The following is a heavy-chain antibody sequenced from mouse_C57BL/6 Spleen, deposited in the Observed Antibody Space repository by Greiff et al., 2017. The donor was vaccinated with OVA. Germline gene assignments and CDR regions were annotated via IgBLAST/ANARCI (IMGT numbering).Heavy chain of an antibody. D-gene: IGHD1-1*01. CDR1: GYTFTSYD. CDR2: IYPRDGST. J-gene: IGHJ3*01. Sequence: QVQLQQSGPELVKPGASVKLSCKASGYTFTSYDINWVKQRPGRGLEWIGWIYPRDGSTKYNETFKGKATLTVDTSSSTAYLELHSLTSEDAAVYFCAIGEDYYGFAYWGQGTLVTVSA. CDR3: AIGEDYYGFAY. V-gene: IGHV1-85*01.